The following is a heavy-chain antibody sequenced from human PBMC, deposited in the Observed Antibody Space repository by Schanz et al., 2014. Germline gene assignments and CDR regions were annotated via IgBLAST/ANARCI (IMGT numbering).Heavy chain of an antibody. CDR2: IYSGGDT. J-gene: IGHJ4*02. D-gene: IGHD1-26*01. Sequence: EVQVVESGGGLVQPGGSLRLSCAASGFTFSDHHMDWVRQAPGKGLEWVSLIYSGGDTNYAGSVKGRFTISRDGSKNTLYLQMNSLRAEDTAVYYCARRYSGRYCFDYWGQGTLVAVSS. CDR1: GFTFSDHH. CDR3: ARRYSGRYCFDY. V-gene: IGHV3-66*01.